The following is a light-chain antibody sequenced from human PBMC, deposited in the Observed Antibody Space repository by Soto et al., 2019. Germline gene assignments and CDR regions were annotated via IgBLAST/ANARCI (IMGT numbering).Light chain of an antibody. J-gene: IGKJ4*01. CDR3: QQYYGTPLT. V-gene: IGKV4-1*01. Sequence: DIVMIQSPDSLAVSLGERATINFKSSQSVLYSSNSKNYLAWYQQKPGQSLKLLIYWASTRESGVPDRFSGSGTGKDFTLTISSLQAEDVAVYYCQQYYGTPLTFGGGTKVEIK. CDR1: QSVLYSSNSKNY. CDR2: WAS.